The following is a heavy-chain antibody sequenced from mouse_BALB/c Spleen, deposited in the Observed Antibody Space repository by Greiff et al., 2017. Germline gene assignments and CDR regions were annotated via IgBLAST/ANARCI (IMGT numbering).Heavy chain of an antibody. CDR3: ARSGSPYAMDY. J-gene: IGHJ4*01. V-gene: IGHV5-17*02. D-gene: IGHD1-1*01. CDR1: GFTFSSFG. Sequence: DVKLVESGGGLVQPGGSRKLSCAASGFTFSSFGMHWVRQAPEKGLEWVAYISSGSSTIYYADTVKGRFTISRDNPKNTLFLQMTSLRSEDTAMYYCARSGSPYAMDYWGQGTSVTVSS. CDR2: ISSGSSTI.